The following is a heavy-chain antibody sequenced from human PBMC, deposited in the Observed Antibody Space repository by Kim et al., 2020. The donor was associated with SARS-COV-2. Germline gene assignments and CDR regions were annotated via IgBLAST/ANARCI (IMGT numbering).Heavy chain of an antibody. Sequence: SETLSLTCAVYGGSFSGYYWSWIRQPPGKGLEWIGEINHSGSTNYNPSLKSRVTISVDTSKNQFSLKLSSVTAADTAVYYCARVLQADSSGYPIDYWGQGTLVTVSS. CDR3: ARVLQADSSGYPIDY. J-gene: IGHJ4*02. CDR1: GGSFSGYY. D-gene: IGHD3-22*01. CDR2: INHSGST. V-gene: IGHV4-34*01.